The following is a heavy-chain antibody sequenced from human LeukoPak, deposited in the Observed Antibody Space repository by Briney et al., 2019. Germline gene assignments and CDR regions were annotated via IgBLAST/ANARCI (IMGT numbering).Heavy chain of an antibody. Sequence: GGSLRLSCAASGFTFDDYAMHWVPQAPGKGLEWVSGISWNSGSIGYADSVEGRFTISRDNAKNSLYLQMNSLRAEDTALYYCAKSLGFGEYYYYYYGMDVWGQGTTVTVS. CDR2: ISWNSGSI. CDR3: AKSLGFGEYYYYYYGMDV. D-gene: IGHD3-10*01. V-gene: IGHV3-9*01. J-gene: IGHJ6*02. CDR1: GFTFDDYA.